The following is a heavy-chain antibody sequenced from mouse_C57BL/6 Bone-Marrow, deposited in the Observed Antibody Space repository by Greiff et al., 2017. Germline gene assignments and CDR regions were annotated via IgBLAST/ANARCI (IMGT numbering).Heavy chain of an antibody. CDR1: GYTFTSYW. V-gene: IGHV1-69*01. CDR2: IDPSDSYT. CDR3: AREDYYGRDYAMDY. Sequence: QVQLQQSGAELVMPGASVKLSCKASGYTFTSYWMHWVKQRPGQGLEWIGEIDPSDSYTNYNQKFQGKSTLTVDKSSSASYMQLSSLSSEDSAVYYCAREDYYGRDYAMDYGGQGTSVTVSS. D-gene: IGHD1-1*01. J-gene: IGHJ4*01.